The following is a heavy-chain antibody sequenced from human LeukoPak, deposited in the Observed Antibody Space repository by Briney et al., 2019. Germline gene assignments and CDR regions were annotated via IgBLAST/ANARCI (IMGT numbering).Heavy chain of an antibody. CDR1: GGTFSSYA. J-gene: IGHJ4*02. Sequence: GASVKVSCKASGGTFSSYAISWVRQAPGQGLEWMGGIIPIFGTANYAQKFQGRVTITTDGSTSPAYMELCSMRSEDTAVYYCERGGYGVYWGQGTLVTVSS. CDR2: IIPIFGTA. CDR3: ERGGYGVY. V-gene: IGHV1-69*05. D-gene: IGHD4/OR15-4a*01.